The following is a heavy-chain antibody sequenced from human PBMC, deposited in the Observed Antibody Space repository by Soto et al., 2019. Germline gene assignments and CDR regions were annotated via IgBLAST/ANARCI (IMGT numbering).Heavy chain of an antibody. V-gene: IGHV1-2*02. CDR1: GYTFTGYY. CDR2: INPNSGGI. J-gene: IGHJ3*02. CDR3: ARDLAAPDAFDI. D-gene: IGHD6-6*01. Sequence: ASVKVSCKASGYTFTGYYMHWVRQAPGQGLEWMGWINPNSGGINYAQKFQGRVTMTRDTSISTAYMELSRLRSDDTAVYYCARDLAAPDAFDIWGQGTMVTVSS.